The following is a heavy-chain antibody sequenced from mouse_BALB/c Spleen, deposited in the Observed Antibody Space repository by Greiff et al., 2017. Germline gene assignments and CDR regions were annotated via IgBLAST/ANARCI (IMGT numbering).Heavy chain of an antibody. CDR3: ARRGYGSSYIAY. D-gene: IGHD1-1*01. CDR2: ILPGSGST. J-gene: IGHJ3*01. Sequence: QVQLKESGAELMKPGASVKISCKATGYTFSSYWIEWVKQRPGHGLEWIGEILPGSGSTNYNEKFKGKATFTADTSSNTAYMQLSSLTSEDSAVYYCARRGYGSSYIAYWGQGTLVTVSA. CDR1: GYTFSSYW. V-gene: IGHV1-9*01.